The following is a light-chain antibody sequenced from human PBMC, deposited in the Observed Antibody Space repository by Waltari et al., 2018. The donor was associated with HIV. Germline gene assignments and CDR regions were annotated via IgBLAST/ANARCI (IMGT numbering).Light chain of an antibody. Sequence: EIVLTQSPATLSVSPGHRATLSCTASQSVSTNLAWYPHKPGQSPRLLIYGVSTRATGVPARFSGSGAGTEFTLTISSLQSEDLALYYCQQYNDWPREFTLGPGTKVDIK. CDR3: QQYNDWPREFT. J-gene: IGKJ3*01. CDR1: QSVSTN. V-gene: IGKV3-15*01. CDR2: GVS.